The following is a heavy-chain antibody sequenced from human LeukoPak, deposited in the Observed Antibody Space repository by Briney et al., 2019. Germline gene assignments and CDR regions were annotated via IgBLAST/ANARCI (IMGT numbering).Heavy chain of an antibody. CDR3: ATQGDVDTAMVGY. D-gene: IGHD5-18*01. J-gene: IGHJ4*02. CDR1: GYSLTSYW. CDR2: IYPGDSDT. Sequence: GESLKISCKGSGYSLTSYWIGWVRQMPGKGLEWMGIIYPGDSDTRYSPSFQGQVTISADKSISTAYLQWSSLKASDTAMYYCATQGDVDTAMVGYWGQGTLVTVSS. V-gene: IGHV5-51*01.